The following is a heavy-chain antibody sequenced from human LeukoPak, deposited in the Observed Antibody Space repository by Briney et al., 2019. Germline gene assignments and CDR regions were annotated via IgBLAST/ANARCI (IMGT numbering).Heavy chain of an antibody. J-gene: IGHJ5*01. V-gene: IGHV3-33*06. CDR2: IWYDGTNK. CDR1: GFTFSDYG. D-gene: IGHD1-26*01. CDR3: AKDRGSYSTTADS. Sequence: GRSLRLSCAPSGFTFSDYGIHWDRQAPGKGREWVAVIWYDGTNKYYGDSVKGRFTLSRDNSKNTLYLQMNSLRAEDTAVYYCAKDRGSYSTTADSWGQGTLVTVSS.